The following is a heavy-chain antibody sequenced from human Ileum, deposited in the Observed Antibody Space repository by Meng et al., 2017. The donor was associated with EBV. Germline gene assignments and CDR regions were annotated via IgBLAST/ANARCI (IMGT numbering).Heavy chain of an antibody. D-gene: IGHD3-10*01. J-gene: IGHJ5*02. CDR1: VCSISSGGHY. Sequence: LRGSGTRRGQPSQTLSLTCHVSVCSISSGGHYWRWIRQHPGKGLEWIGYIHSSGSTYYNPSLRSRLTISVDTSKNQFSLKLSSVTAADTAVYYCARASYGSGSPLGESWFDPWGQGTLVTVSS. V-gene: IGHV4-31*03. CDR2: IHSSGST. CDR3: ARASYGSGSPLGESWFDP.